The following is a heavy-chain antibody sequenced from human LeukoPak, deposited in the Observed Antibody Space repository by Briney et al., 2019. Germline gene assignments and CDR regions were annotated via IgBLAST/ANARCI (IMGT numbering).Heavy chain of an antibody. Sequence: SETLSLTCAVSGGSISSSNWWSWVRQPPGKGLEWIGEIYHSGSTNYNPSLKSRVTMSVDTSKNQFSLKLSSVTAVDTAVYYCARKENVYYYFDYWGQGTLVTVSS. CDR2: IYHSGST. D-gene: IGHD3-10*01. CDR3: ARKENVYYYFDY. J-gene: IGHJ4*02. V-gene: IGHV4-4*02. CDR1: GGSISSSNW.